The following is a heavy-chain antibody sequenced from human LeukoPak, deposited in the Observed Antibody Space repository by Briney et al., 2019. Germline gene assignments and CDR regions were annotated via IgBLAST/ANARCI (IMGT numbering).Heavy chain of an antibody. CDR3: ARGNGELDY. CDR2: INPNSGGT. Sequence: ASVKVSCKASGYTLTGYFMHWVRQAPGQGLEWMGWINPNSGGTNQAQKFQGRVNMTRDTSIRRAYMEVSRLRSDDTAVYYCARGNGELDYWGQGTLVTVSS. D-gene: IGHD2-8*01. V-gene: IGHV1-2*02. CDR1: GYTLTGYF. J-gene: IGHJ4*02.